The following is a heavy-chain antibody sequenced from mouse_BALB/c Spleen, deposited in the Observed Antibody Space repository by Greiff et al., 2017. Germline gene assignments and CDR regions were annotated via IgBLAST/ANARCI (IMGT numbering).Heavy chain of an antibody. CDR2: INPSSGYT. D-gene: IGHD2-4*01. CDR3: ARRGYDYDYFDY. J-gene: IGHJ2*01. Sequence: VKLQESAAELARPGASVKMSCKASGYTFTSYTMHWVKQRPGQGLEWIGYINPSSGYTEYNQKFKDKTTLTADRSSSTAYMQLSSLTSEDSAVYYCARRGYDYDYFDYWGQGTTLTVSS. V-gene: IGHV1-4*02. CDR1: GYTFTSYT.